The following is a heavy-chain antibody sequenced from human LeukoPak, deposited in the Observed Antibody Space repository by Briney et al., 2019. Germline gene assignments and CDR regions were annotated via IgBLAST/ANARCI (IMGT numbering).Heavy chain of an antibody. CDR1: GFTFSSYG. CDR3: AKGTSYSSGWPFDC. V-gene: IGHV3-30*18. Sequence: GGSLRLSCAASGFTFSSYGMHWVRQAPGKGLEWVAVISYDGSNKYYADSVKGRFTISRDNSKNTLYLQMNSLRAEDTAVYYCAKGTSYSSGWPFDCWGQGTLVTVSS. CDR2: ISYDGSNK. D-gene: IGHD6-19*01. J-gene: IGHJ4*02.